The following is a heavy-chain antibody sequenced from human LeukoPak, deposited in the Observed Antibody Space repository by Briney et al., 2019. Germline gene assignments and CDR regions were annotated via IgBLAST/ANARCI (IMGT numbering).Heavy chain of an antibody. V-gene: IGHV3-21*01. CDR3: ASETKRGYSYGSPTDAFDI. CDR1: GITFSRYS. CDR2: ISTSSSYI. D-gene: IGHD5-18*01. Sequence: GGSLRLSCAASGITFSRYSMNWVRQAPGKGREWVSSISTSSSYIYYADSVKGRFTISRHNAKNSLYLQMNSLRAEDTAVYYCASETKRGYSYGSPTDAFDIWGQGTMVTVSS. J-gene: IGHJ3*02.